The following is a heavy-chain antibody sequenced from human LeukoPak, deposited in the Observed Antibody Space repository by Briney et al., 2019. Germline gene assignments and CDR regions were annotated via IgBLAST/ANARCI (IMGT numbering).Heavy chain of an antibody. Sequence: PGGSLRVSCAASGFTFSSYAMSWVRQAPGKGLEWVSAISGSGGSTYYADSVKGRFTISRDNSKNTLHLQMNSLRAEDTAVYYCAKDWWDRYVSGSSYYYYYMDVWGKGTTVTVSS. J-gene: IGHJ6*03. CDR3: AKDWWDRYVSGSSYYYYYMDV. V-gene: IGHV3-23*01. D-gene: IGHD3-10*01. CDR2: ISGSGGST. CDR1: GFTFSSYA.